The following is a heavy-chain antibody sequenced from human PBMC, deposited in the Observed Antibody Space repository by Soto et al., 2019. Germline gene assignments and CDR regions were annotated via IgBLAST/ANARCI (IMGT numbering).Heavy chain of an antibody. CDR3: ARDYASDYGDYDGWFDP. D-gene: IGHD4-17*01. Sequence: GGSLRLYSAASGFTFSSYAMHWVRQAPGKGLEWVAVISYDGSNKYYADSVKGRFTISRDNSKNTLYLQMNSLRAEDTAVYYCARDYASDYGDYDGWFDPWGQGTLVTVSS. V-gene: IGHV3-30-3*01. CDR1: GFTFSSYA. CDR2: ISYDGSNK. J-gene: IGHJ5*02.